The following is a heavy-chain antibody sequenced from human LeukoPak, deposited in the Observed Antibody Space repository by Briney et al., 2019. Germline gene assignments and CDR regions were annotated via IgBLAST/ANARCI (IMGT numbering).Heavy chain of an antibody. CDR1: GGSISSSSYY. Sequence: PSETLSLTCTVSGGSISSSSYYWGWIRQPPGKGLEWIGSIYYSGSTYYNPSLKSRVTISVDTSKNQFSLKLSSVTAADTAAYYCARHLGIQLWSDLFDYWGQGTLVTVSS. J-gene: IGHJ4*02. V-gene: IGHV4-39*01. CDR2: IYYSGST. D-gene: IGHD5-18*01. CDR3: ARHLGIQLWSDLFDY.